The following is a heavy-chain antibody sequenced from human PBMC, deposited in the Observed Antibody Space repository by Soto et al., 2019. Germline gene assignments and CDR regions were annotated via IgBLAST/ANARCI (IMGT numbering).Heavy chain of an antibody. CDR2: INHSGST. Sequence: SETLSLTCAVYGGSFSGYYLSWIRQPPGKGLEWIGEINHSGSTNYNPSLKSRVTISVDTSKNQFSLKLSSVTAADTAVYYCARVYYDSSGYYYGFDYWGQGTLVTVPS. CDR1: GGSFSGYY. V-gene: IGHV4-34*01. J-gene: IGHJ4*02. D-gene: IGHD3-22*01. CDR3: ARVYYDSSGYYYGFDY.